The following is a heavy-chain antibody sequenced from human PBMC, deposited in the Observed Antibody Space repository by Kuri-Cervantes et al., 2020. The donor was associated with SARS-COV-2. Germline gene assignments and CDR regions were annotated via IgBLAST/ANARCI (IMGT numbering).Heavy chain of an antibody. Sequence: ESLKISCAVYGGSFSGYYWSWIRQPPGKGLEWIGEINHSGSTNYNPSLKSRVTISVDTSKNQFSLKLSSVTAADTAVYYCARGYLNLCSSSSLFWVYWGQGTLVTVSS. CDR1: GGSFSGYY. D-gene: IGHD6-13*01. J-gene: IGHJ4*02. CDR3: ARGYLNLCSSSSLFWVY. CDR2: INHSGST. V-gene: IGHV4-34*01.